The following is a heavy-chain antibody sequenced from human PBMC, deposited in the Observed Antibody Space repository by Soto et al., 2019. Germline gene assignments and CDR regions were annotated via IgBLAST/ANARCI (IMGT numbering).Heavy chain of an antibody. V-gene: IGHV3-15*01. CDR3: TTDYKGYYGSGSYPRYYYGMDV. CDR1: GFTFSNAW. J-gene: IGHJ6*02. CDR2: IKSKTDGGTT. Sequence: AGGSLRLSCAASGFTFSNAWMSWVRQAPGKGLEWVGRIKSKTDGGTTDYAAPVKGRFTISRDDSKNTLYLQMNSLKTEDTAVYYCTTDYKGYYGSGSYPRYYYGMDVWGQGTTVTVSS. D-gene: IGHD3-10*01.